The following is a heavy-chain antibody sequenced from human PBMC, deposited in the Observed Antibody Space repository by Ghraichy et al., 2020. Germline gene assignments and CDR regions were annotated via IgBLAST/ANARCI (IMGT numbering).Heavy chain of an antibody. J-gene: IGHJ4*02. Sequence: SETLSLTCTVSGGSISTFYWSWIRQPPGKGLEWIGYIYHSGSTNYNPSLKTQVTISLDTSKNQFSLKLSSVTAADTAVYYCARMNPLFDFWSGYYFYSWGQGTLVSVSS. CDR2: IYHSGST. CDR3: ARMNPLFDFWSGYYFYS. V-gene: IGHV4-59*01. D-gene: IGHD3-3*01. CDR1: GGSISTFY.